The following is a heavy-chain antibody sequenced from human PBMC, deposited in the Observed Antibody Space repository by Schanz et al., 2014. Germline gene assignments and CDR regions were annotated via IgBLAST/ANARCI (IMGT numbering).Heavy chain of an antibody. J-gene: IGHJ4*02. CDR1: GFTFSTYA. CDR2: IGGSGDST. CDR3: AKAGSGWSTAGYYY. D-gene: IGHD6-19*01. V-gene: IGHV3-23*01. Sequence: EVKLLESGGHLVQPGGSLRLSCVASGFTFSTYAMSWVRQAPGKGPEWVSGIGGSGDSTHYADSVKGRFSISRENSKSILYLQMNSLRAEDTAVYYCAKAGSGWSTAGYYYWGQGTLVAVSS.